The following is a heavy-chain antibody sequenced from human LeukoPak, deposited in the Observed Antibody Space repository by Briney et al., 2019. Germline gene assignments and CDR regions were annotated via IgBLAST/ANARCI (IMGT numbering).Heavy chain of an antibody. CDR2: INPDGSYT. Sequence: GGSLRLSCAASGFTFSHYWMHWVRHAPGEGLVWVSRINPDGSYTTYADSVKGRFTISRDNGKSTLDLQMNSLRAEDTAVYYCTTDTTGPQDSWGQGTLVTVSS. CDR3: TTDTTGPQDS. D-gene: IGHD1-1*01. J-gene: IGHJ5*01. V-gene: IGHV3-74*01. CDR1: GFTFSHYW.